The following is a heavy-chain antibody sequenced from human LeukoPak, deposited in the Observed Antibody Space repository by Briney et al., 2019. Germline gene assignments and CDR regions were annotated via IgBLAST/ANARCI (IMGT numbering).Heavy chain of an antibody. CDR3: ARVSARGWYGDY. Sequence: ASVKVSCKASGCTFTSYDINWVRQATGQGLEWMGWMNPNSGNTGYAQKFQGRVTMTRNTSISTAYMELSSLRSEDTAVYYCARVSARGWYGDYWGQGTLVTVSS. J-gene: IGHJ4*02. D-gene: IGHD6-19*01. CDR2: MNPNSGNT. V-gene: IGHV1-8*01. CDR1: GCTFTSYD.